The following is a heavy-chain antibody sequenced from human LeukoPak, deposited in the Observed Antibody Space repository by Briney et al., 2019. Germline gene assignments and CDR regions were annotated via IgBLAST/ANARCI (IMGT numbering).Heavy chain of an antibody. CDR3: ATDGYSGSYLFDY. D-gene: IGHD1-26*01. J-gene: IGHJ4*02. V-gene: IGHV1-24*01. Sequence: ASVKVSCKVSGYTLTELSMHWVRQAPGKGLEWMGGFDPEDGETIYAQKFQGRVTMTEDTSTDTAYTELSSLRSEDTAVYYCATDGYSGSYLFDYWGQGTLVTVSS. CDR1: GYTLTELS. CDR2: FDPEDGET.